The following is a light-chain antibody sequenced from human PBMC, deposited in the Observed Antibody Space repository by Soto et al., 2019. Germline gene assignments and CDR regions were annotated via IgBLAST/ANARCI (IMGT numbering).Light chain of an antibody. CDR2: KAS. CDR3: QQYNSYPGT. Sequence: DIQLTQSPSTLSVSAGDRVTITCRASQSISTWLAWYQQKPGKAPKILIYKASTLESGVPSRFSGSGSGTEFTLTISSLQPDDFATYYCQQYNSYPGTFGQGTKVDIK. V-gene: IGKV1-5*03. CDR1: QSISTW. J-gene: IGKJ1*01.